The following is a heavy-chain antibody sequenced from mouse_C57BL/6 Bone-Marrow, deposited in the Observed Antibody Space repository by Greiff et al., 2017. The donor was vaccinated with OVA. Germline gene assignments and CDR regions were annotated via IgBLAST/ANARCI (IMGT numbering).Heavy chain of an antibody. J-gene: IGHJ3*01. CDR3: ARSCYSNPAWFAD. CDR2: IHPTSGST. D-gene: IGHD2-5*01. Sequence: QVQLQQPGAELVKPGASVKLSCKASGYTFTSYWMHWVKQRPGQGLEWIGMIHPTSGSTNYNEKFKSKATLTVDKSSSTAYMQLSSLTSEDSAVYYCARSCYSNPAWFADWGQGTLVTVSA. CDR1: GYTFTSYW. V-gene: IGHV1-64*01.